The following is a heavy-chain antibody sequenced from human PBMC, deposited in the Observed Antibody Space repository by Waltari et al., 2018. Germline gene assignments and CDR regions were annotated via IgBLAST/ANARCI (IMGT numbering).Heavy chain of an antibody. CDR2: ISYDGSNK. CDR1: GFTFSSYG. J-gene: IGHJ5*02. D-gene: IGHD3-3*01. V-gene: IGHV3-30*18. Sequence: QVQLVESGGGVVQPGRSLRRSCAASGFTFSSYGMHGVRQAPGKGLEWVAVISYDGSNKYYADSVKGRFTISRDNSKNTLYLQMNSLRAEDTAVYYCAKDGGGFLDFPWGQGTLVTVSS. CDR3: AKDGGGFLDFP.